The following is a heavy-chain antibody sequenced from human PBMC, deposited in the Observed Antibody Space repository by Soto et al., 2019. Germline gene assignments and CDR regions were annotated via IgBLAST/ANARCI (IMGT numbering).Heavy chain of an antibody. V-gene: IGHV3-21*01. CDR3: AVSGYDHYMDV. CDR1: GFTFSSYS. J-gene: IGHJ6*03. D-gene: IGHD5-12*01. CDR2: ISSSSSYI. Sequence: GGSLRLSCAASGFTFSSYSMNWVRQAPGKGLEWVSSISSSSSYIYYADSVKDRFTISRDNAKNSLYLQMNSLRAEDTAVYYCAVSGYDHYMDVWGKGTTVTVSS.